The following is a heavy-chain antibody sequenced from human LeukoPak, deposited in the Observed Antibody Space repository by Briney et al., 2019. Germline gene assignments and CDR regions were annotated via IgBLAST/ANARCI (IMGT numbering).Heavy chain of an antibody. D-gene: IGHD1-26*01. J-gene: IGHJ4*02. CDR2: VYYSGTT. CDR3: ARRGGSYNFDY. V-gene: IGHV4-59*08. CDR1: GGSISSYY. Sequence: PSETLSPTCTVSGGSISSYYWNWIRQPPGKGLEWIGYVYYSGTTNYNPSLKGRVTISVDTSKNQFSLKLSSVTAADTAVYYCARRGGSYNFDYWGQGTLVTVSS.